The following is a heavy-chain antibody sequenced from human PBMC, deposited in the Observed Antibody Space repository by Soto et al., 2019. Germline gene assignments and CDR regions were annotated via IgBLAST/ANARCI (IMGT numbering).Heavy chain of an antibody. CDR3: ARGKDGYNSCYFDY. J-gene: IGHJ4*02. V-gene: IGHV1-18*01. D-gene: IGHD5-12*01. Sequence: QVQLVQSGAEVKKPGASVKVSCKASGYTFTSTGISWVRQAPGQGLEWMGWIRTYNGNTRYAKKCQGRVTLTKDTSTGTAYMELGSLRSDDTAVVFCARGKDGYNSCYFDYWGQGTLLTVSS. CDR2: IRTYNGNT. CDR1: GYTFTSTG.